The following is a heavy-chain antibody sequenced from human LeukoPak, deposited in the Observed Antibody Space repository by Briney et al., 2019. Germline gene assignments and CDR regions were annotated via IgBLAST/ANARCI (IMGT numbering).Heavy chain of an antibody. J-gene: IGHJ4*02. CDR3: ARVKRDGYNPTWVDY. CDR1: GFIVSSNY. V-gene: IGHV3-53*01. Sequence: PGGSLRLSCAASGFIVSSNYMSWVRQAPGKGLEWVSVIYSGGSTYYGDSVKGRFTISRDNSKNTLYLQMSNLRVEDTAVYYCARVKRDGYNPTWVDYWGQGTLVTVSS. CDR2: IYSGGST. D-gene: IGHD5-24*01.